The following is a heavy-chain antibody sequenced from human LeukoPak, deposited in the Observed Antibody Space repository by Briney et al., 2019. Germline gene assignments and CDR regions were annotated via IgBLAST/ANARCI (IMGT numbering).Heavy chain of an antibody. CDR3: ATSMHGYCSGGSCYGAFDI. Sequence: KSSQTLSLTCTVSGVSISSYYKSWIRQPPGQGLEWIGYIYYSGSTNSNPSHKRRVTISVDTSKNQFSLKLSSVTAAVTAVYYCATSMHGYCSGGSCYGAFDIWGQGTMVTVSS. J-gene: IGHJ3*02. CDR1: GVSISSYY. CDR2: IYYSGST. D-gene: IGHD2-15*01. V-gene: IGHV4-59*01.